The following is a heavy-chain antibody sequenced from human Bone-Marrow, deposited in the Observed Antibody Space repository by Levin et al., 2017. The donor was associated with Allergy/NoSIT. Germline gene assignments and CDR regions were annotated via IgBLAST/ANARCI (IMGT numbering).Heavy chain of an antibody. CDR1: GYSFTTYG. V-gene: IGHV1-18*01. J-gene: IGHJ4*02. Sequence: GESLKISCKPSGYSFTTYGISWVRQAPGQGLEWMGWISTYNGNTKYSENIQGRVIMTTDTSTSTAYMELRSLRSDDTAVYYCARDRSYFGFDYWGQGTLVTVSS. D-gene: IGHD3-10*01. CDR2: ISTYNGNT. CDR3: ARDRSYFGFDY.